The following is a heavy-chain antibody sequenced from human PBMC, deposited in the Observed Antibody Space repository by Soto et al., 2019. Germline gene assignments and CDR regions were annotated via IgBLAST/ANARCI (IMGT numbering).Heavy chain of an antibody. CDR3: AKDRGLAAYFDS. Sequence: GGSLRLSCAASGFAVSSNYMTWVRQATGKGLEWVSVIHSGGDTHYADSVRGRFTISRDNSKNTLYLQMNSLRAEDTAVYYCAKDRGLAAYFDSWGQGTQVTVPQ. CDR2: IHSGGDT. D-gene: IGHD6-13*01. J-gene: IGHJ4*02. CDR1: GFAVSSNY. V-gene: IGHV3-66*01.